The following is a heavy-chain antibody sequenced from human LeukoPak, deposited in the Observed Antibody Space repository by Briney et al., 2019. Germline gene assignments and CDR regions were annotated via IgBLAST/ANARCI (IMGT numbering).Heavy chain of an antibody. CDR3: AKDALWFGELSDY. Sequence: GGSLRLSCAASGFTFSSYAMSRVRQAPGKGLEWVSAISGSGGSTYYADPVKGRFTTSRDNSKNTLYLQMNSLRAEDTAVYYCAKDALWFGELSDYWGQGTLITVSS. CDR2: ISGSGGST. D-gene: IGHD3-10*01. J-gene: IGHJ4*02. V-gene: IGHV3-23*01. CDR1: GFTFSSYA.